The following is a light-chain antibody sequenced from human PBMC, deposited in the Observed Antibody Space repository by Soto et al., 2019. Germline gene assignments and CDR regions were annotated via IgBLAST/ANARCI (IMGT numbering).Light chain of an antibody. CDR2: DAS. J-gene: IGKJ4*02. CDR3: QHRSLWPVT. V-gene: IGKV3-11*01. Sequence: EIVLTQSPATLSLSLGEGATLSCRASQSVSSYLAWYQHKPGQAPRLLIYDASNRATGIPARFSGSGSGTDFTLTISSLDSEFFATEYSQHRSLWPVTFG. CDR1: QSVSSY.